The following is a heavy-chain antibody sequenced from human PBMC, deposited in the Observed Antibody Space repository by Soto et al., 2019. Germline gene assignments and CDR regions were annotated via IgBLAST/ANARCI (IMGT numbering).Heavy chain of an antibody. Sequence: GGSLRLSCAASGFTFSNAWINWVRQAPGKGLEWVGRIKSKTDGGTTEYAASVKGRFTISRDDSKSIAYLQMNSLKTEDTAVYYCTRVRGFATNYYYYMDVWGKGTTVNVSS. CDR1: GFTFSNAW. CDR2: IKSKTDGGTT. J-gene: IGHJ6*03. CDR3: TRVRGFATNYYYYMDV. V-gene: IGHV3-15*07. D-gene: IGHD1-1*01.